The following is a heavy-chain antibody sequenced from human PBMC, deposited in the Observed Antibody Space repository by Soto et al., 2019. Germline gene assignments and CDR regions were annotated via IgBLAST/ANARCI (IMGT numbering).Heavy chain of an antibody. CDR3: ARTEQSYDRSFFDY. CDR2: IYYSGST. V-gene: IGHV4-59*01. Sequence: SETLSLTCTVSGGSISSYYWSWVRQPPGKGLEWIGYIYYSGSTNYNPSLKSRVTISVDTSKNQFSLKLSSVTAADTAVYYCARTEQSYDRSFFDYWGQGTLVTVSS. D-gene: IGHD3-22*01. CDR1: GGSISSYY. J-gene: IGHJ4*02.